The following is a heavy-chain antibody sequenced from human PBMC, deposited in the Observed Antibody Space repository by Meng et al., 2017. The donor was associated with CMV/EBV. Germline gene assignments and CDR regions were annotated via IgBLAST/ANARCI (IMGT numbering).Heavy chain of an antibody. CDR1: GFTFSSYS. CDR2: ISSSSSYI. CDR3: ARDRVEMATINYFDD. Sequence: EVQLVESGGXLVKPGGXLRLLCAASGFTFSSYSMNWVRQAPGKGLEWVSSISSSSSYIYYADSVKGRFTISRDNAKNSLYLQMNSLRAEDTAVYYCARDRVEMATINYFDDWGQGTLGTVAS. J-gene: IGHJ4*02. V-gene: IGHV3-21*01. D-gene: IGHD5-24*01.